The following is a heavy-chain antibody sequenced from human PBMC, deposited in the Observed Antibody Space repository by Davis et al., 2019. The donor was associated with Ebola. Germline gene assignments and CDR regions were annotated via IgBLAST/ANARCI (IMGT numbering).Heavy chain of an antibody. Sequence: PGGSLRPSCPASGFTFSNAWMSWVRQAPGKGLEWVGRIKSKSDGGTTDYAAPVKGRFTISRDDSKTTLYLQMNSLKTEDTAVYYCNMDTAVTPRTQFDYWGQGTLVTVSS. J-gene: IGHJ4*02. CDR1: GFTFSNAW. CDR3: NMDTAVTPRTQFDY. V-gene: IGHV3-15*01. CDR2: IKSKSDGGTT. D-gene: IGHD4-17*01.